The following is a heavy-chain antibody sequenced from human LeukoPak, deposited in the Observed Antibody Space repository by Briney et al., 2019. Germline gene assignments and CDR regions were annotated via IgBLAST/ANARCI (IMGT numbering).Heavy chain of an antibody. J-gene: IGHJ6*02. CDR2: IKDKSDGGTT. V-gene: IGHV3-15*01. CDR1: GFTFSSYA. Sequence: PGGSLRLSCAASGFTFSSYAMSWVRQAPGKGLEWVGRIKDKSDGGTTDYAAPVKGRFTISRDDSKNTLYLQMNSLKTEDTAVYYCTTVGYYYGSGSFDYYYYGMDVWGQGTTVTVSS. CDR3: TTVGYYYGSGSFDYYYYGMDV. D-gene: IGHD3-10*01.